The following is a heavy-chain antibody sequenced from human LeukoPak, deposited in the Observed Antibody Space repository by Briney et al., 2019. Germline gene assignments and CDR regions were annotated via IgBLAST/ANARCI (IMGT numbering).Heavy chain of an antibody. CDR3: AKDIGGSYYEGTDS. Sequence: GGSLRLSCAASGFTFDDYAMHWVRQAPGKGLEWVSGISWNSGSIGYADSVKGRFTISRDNAKDSLYLQMNSLRAEDTALYYCAKDIGGSYYEGTDSGGQGPLVTVSS. D-gene: IGHD1-26*01. CDR1: GFTFDDYA. CDR2: ISWNSGSI. J-gene: IGHJ4*02. V-gene: IGHV3-9*01.